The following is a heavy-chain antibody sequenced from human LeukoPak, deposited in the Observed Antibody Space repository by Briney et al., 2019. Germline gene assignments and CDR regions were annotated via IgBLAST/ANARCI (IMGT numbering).Heavy chain of an antibody. V-gene: IGHV3-7*01. CDR3: ARGHDNWNYDNWFDP. J-gene: IGHJ5*02. CDR2: IKQDGSEK. Sequence: GGSLRLSCAASGFTFSSHGMSWVRQAPGKGLEWVANIKQDGSEKYYADSVKGRFTISRDNAKNSLYLQMNSLRAEDTAVYYCARGHDNWNYDNWFDPWGQGTLVTVSS. CDR1: GFTFSSHG. D-gene: IGHD1-7*01.